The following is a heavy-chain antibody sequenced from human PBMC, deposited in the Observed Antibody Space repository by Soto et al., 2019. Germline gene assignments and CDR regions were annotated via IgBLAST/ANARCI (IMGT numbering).Heavy chain of an antibody. CDR1: GYTFTDYY. V-gene: IGHV1-2*02. Sequence: ASVKVSCKASGYTFTDYYVHWVRQAPGQGLEWMGWINPYSGGTNYAQKFQGRVTMTRDTSISTAYMELSRLTSDDTAVYYCARGIGGATRGVFGFDVWGQGTLVTVSS. CDR2: INPYSGGT. CDR3: ARGIGGATRGVFGFDV. J-gene: IGHJ3*01. D-gene: IGHD1-26*01.